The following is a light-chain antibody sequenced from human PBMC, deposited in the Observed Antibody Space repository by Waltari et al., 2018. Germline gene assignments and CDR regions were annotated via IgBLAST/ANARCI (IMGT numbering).Light chain of an antibody. V-gene: IGKV3-20*01. CDR3: QKYDRLPAT. CDR1: QSVSRF. J-gene: IGKJ1*01. CDR2: GAS. Sequence: EIVFTQSPGTLSLSPGERGTLSCRASQSVSRFLAWYQQKPGQALRLLIYGASTRATGIPDRFSGSGSGTDFSLTISRLEPEDFAVYYCQKYDRLPATFGQGTKVEIK.